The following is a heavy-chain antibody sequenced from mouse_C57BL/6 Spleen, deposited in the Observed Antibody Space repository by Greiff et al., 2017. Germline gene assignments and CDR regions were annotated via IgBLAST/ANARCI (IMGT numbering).Heavy chain of an antibody. CDR3: TRQGGKDYAMDY. D-gene: IGHD2-1*01. Sequence: VKLVESGAELVRPGASVTLSCKASGYTFTDYEMHWVKQTPVHGLEWIGAIDPETGGTAYNQKFKGKAILTADKSSSTAYMELRSLTSEDSAVYYCTRQGGKDYAMDYWGQGTSVTVSS. J-gene: IGHJ4*01. CDR1: GYTFTDYE. V-gene: IGHV1-15*01. CDR2: IDPETGGT.